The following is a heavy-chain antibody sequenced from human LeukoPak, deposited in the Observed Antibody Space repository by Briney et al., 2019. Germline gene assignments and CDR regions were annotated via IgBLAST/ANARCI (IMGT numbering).Heavy chain of an antibody. J-gene: IGHJ5*02. V-gene: IGHV4-59*08. Sequence: SETLSLTCTVSGGSISSYYWSWIRQPPGKGLEWIGYIYYSGSTNYNPSLKSRVTISVDTSKNQFSLKLSSVTAADTAVYYCARHSGSYYNWFDPWGQGTLVTVSS. D-gene: IGHD3-10*01. CDR2: IYYSGST. CDR1: GGSISSYY. CDR3: ARHSGSYYNWFDP.